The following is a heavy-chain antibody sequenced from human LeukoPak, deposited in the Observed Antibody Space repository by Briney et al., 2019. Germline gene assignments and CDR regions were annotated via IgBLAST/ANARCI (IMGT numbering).Heavy chain of an antibody. CDR2: ISAYNGNT. Sequence: ASVKVSCKASGYTFTSYGISWVRQAPGQGLEWMGWISAYNGNTNYAQKLQGRVTMTTDTSTSTAYMELRSLRSDDTAVYYCASGPSYSGSNEYFDSWGQGTLVTVSS. J-gene: IGHJ4*02. CDR1: GYTFTSYG. D-gene: IGHD1-26*01. CDR3: ASGPSYSGSNEYFDS. V-gene: IGHV1-18*01.